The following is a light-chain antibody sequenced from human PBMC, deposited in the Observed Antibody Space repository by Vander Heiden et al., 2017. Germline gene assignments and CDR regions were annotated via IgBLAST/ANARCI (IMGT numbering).Light chain of an antibody. CDR3: RHGTHCPFWVSRQPKSHPT. CDR1: QSLVYSDGNTY. Sequence: DVVMTQSPLSLPVNLGQPASISCRASQSLVYSDGNTYFNLCLQIPDQSARRLIYKVSNRDSRVPDSFSASASGTDFTVEIIRLEADDVSVYYCRHGTHCPFWVSRQPKSHPTF. CDR2: KVS. V-gene: IGKV2-30*01. J-gene: IGKJ3*01.